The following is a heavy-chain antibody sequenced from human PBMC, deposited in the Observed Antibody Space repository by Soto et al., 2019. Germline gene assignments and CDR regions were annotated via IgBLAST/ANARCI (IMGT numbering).Heavy chain of an antibody. CDR3: AREGYTFGPGAVSGAFDI. D-gene: IGHD1-1*01. V-gene: IGHV1-69*13. CDR1: GGTFGSNA. J-gene: IGHJ3*02. Sequence: ASVKVSCKASGGTFGSNAISWVRQAPGQWLEWRGDIIPIFGTTKSSQNFQGRVTITADESTNTAYMELSSLRSEDTAIYFFAREGYTFGPGAVSGAFDIWGQGTVVTVSS. CDR2: IIPIFGTT.